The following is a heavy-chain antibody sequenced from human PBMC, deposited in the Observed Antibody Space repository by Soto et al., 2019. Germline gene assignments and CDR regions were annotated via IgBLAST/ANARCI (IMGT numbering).Heavy chain of an antibody. J-gene: IGHJ6*02. CDR1: GFTFDDYA. D-gene: IGHD3-16*01. V-gene: IGHV3-43*02. CDR2: ISGDGGST. Sequence: GGSLRLSCAASGFTFDDYAMHWVRQAPGKGLEWVSLISGDGGSTYYADSVKGRFTISRDNSKNSLYLQMNSLRTEDPALFYCAKDTHGSNDYVTYYSYGMDFWAKGPRSPSP. CDR3: AKDTHGSNDYVTYYSYGMDF.